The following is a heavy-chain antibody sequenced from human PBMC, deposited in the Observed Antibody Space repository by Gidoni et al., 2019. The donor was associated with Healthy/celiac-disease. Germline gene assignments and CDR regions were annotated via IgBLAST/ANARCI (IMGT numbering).Heavy chain of an antibody. V-gene: IGHV4-39*01. J-gene: IGHJ4*02. D-gene: IGHD6-13*01. CDR1: GGSISSSSYY. CDR3: ARRARPASSSWYDEYPGTLY. Sequence: QLQLQESGPGLVKPSETLSLTCTVSGGSISSSSYYWGWIRQPPGKGLEWIGSIYYSGSTYYNPSLKSRVTISVDTSKNQFSLKLSSVTAADTAVYYCARRARPASSSWYDEYPGTLYWGQGTLVTVSS. CDR2: IYYSGST.